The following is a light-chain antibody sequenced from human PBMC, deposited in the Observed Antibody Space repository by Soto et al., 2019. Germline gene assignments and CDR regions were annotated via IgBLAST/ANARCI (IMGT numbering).Light chain of an antibody. V-gene: IGKV1-5*01. CDR2: DAS. CDR3: QQYNSFPLT. Sequence: DIQMTQSPSTLSASVGYRVTITCRASQSISSWLAWYQQKPGKAPKLLIYDASSLESGVPSRFSGSGSGTEFTLTISSLRPDDFATYYCQQYNSFPLTFGGGTKVDIK. CDR1: QSISSW. J-gene: IGKJ4*01.